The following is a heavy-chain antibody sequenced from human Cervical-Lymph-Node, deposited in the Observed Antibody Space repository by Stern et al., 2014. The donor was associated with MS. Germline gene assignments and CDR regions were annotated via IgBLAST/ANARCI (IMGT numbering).Heavy chain of an antibody. D-gene: IGHD3-22*01. J-gene: IGHJ4*02. CDR3: ARDHMYYYDSSGFDC. CDR1: GYTFTTYG. V-gene: IGHV1-18*01. Sequence: VQLVQPGPEVKKPGASVRLSCKASGYTFTTYGFTWVRQAPGQGLEWMGWISGYDGHTKYPQKFQGRVTMTTDTSTNTAYLELRSLRSDDTAVYYCARDHMYYYDSSGFDCWGQGTLVTVYS. CDR2: ISGYDGHT.